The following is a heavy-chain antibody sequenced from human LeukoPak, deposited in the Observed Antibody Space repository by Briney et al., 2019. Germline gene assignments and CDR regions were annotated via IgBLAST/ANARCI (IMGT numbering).Heavy chain of an antibody. CDR3: ASIVVENYAYYYYYYYMDV. D-gene: IGHD2-2*01. CDR2: IIPLFGTA. CDR1: GGTFSSSV. V-gene: IGHV1-69*05. J-gene: IGHJ6*03. Sequence: GASVKVSCKASGGTFSSSVITWVRQAPGQGLEWMGGIIPLFGTANYAQKFQGRVTITTDESTSTAYMELSSLRSDDTAVYYCASIVVENYAYYYYYYYMDVWGKGTTVTVSS.